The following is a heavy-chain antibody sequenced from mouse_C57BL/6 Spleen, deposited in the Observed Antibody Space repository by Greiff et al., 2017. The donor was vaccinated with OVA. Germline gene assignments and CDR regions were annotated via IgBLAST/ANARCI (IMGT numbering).Heavy chain of an antibody. Sequence: QVQLKESGPGLVAPSQSLSITCTVSGFSLTSYGVHWVRQPPGKGLEWLVVIWSDGSTTYNSALKSRLSISKDNSKSQVFLKINMLQTDDTAMYYCASQGGWDGWFAYWGQGTLVTVSA. CDR3: ASQGGWDGWFAY. CDR2: IWSDGST. J-gene: IGHJ3*01. CDR1: GFSLTSYG. D-gene: IGHD4-1*01. V-gene: IGHV2-6*03.